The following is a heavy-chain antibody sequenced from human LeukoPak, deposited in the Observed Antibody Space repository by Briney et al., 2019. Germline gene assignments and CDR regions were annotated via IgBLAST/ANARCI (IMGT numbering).Heavy chain of an antibody. CDR1: GFTFSSYA. V-gene: IGHV3-30-3*01. D-gene: IGHD5-24*01. Sequence: GGSLRLSCAASGFTFSSYAMHWVRQAPGKGLEWVAVISYDGSNKYYADSVKGRYTISRDNSKNTLYLQMNSLRAEDTAVYYCARDRTYGDGYSYFPFDYWGQGTLVTVSS. CDR2: ISYDGSNK. J-gene: IGHJ4*02. CDR3: ARDRTYGDGYSYFPFDY.